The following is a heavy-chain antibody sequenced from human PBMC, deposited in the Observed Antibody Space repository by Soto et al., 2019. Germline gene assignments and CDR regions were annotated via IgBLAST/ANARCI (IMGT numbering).Heavy chain of an antibody. D-gene: IGHD2-2*01. J-gene: IGHJ6*03. CDR3: AKGFCLSTRCPNYPYVDL. CDR2: VSWNRCTM. Sequence: EVQLVESGGGLVQPGRSLRLSCAASGFSFDEYAMHWVRQAPGKGLEWVSGVSWNRCTMGYGDSVRGRFAISRHNAKKSLFLQMNSLTTEDTPLFYCAKGFCLSTRCPNYPYVDLWGKGPRVSVPS. V-gene: IGHV3-9*01. CDR1: GFSFDEYA.